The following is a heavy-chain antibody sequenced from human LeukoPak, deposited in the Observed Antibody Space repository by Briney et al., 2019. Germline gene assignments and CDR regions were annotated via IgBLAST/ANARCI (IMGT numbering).Heavy chain of an antibody. V-gene: IGHV3-64*01. D-gene: IGHD6-6*01. CDR2: ISSNGGST. CDR3: ARDRGYSSSSGVYYYYYMDV. Sequence: GGSLRLSCAASGFTFSSYAMHWVRQAPGRGLEYVSAISSNGGSTYYANSVKGRFTISRDNSMNTLYLQMGSLRAEDMAVYYCARDRGYSSSSGVYYYYYMDVWGKGTTVTVSS. CDR1: GFTFSSYA. J-gene: IGHJ6*03.